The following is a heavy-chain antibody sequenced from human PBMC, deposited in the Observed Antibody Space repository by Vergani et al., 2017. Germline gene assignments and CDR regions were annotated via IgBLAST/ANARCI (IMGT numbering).Heavy chain of an antibody. D-gene: IGHD1-26*01. V-gene: IGHV1-69*12. J-gene: IGHJ4*02. Sequence: QVQLVQSGAEVKKPGSSVKVSCKASGGTSSSYAISWVRQAPGQGLEWMGGIIPIFGTANYAQKFQGRVTITADESTSTAYMELSSLRSEDTAVYYCAGGRKWGQSYNFDYWGQGTLVTVSS. CDR2: IIPIFGTA. CDR1: GGTSSSYA. CDR3: AGGRKWGQSYNFDY.